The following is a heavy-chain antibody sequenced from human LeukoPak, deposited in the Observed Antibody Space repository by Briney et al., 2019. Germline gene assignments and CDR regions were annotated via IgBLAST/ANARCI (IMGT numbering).Heavy chain of an antibody. CDR3: ATGPTARNYVGPGYYGMDV. CDR2: FDPDDGET. Sequence: GASVKASCKVSGYTLTELSMHCVRQAAGKGREWMGGFDPDDGETIYAQKFQGRVTMTEDTSTDTAYMELSSLRSEDTAVYYCATGPTARNYVGPGYYGMDVWGQGTTVTVSS. D-gene: IGHD3-16*01. CDR1: GYTLTELS. J-gene: IGHJ6*02. V-gene: IGHV1-24*01.